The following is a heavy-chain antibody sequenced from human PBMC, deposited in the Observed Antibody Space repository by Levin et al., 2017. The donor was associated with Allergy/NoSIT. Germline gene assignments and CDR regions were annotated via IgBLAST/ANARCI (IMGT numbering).Heavy chain of an antibody. V-gene: IGHV4-4*02. CDR1: GASITSHTW. J-gene: IGHJ4*02. Sequence: SQTLSLTCAVSGASITSHTWWTWVRQPPGKGLEWVGEIYHAGTTNYNPSLKSRVTISVDKSKNHFSLQLSSVTAADTAVYFCASPVGTPMHPPNWGQGTLVTVSS. CDR2: IYHAGTT. D-gene: IGHD1/OR15-1a*01. CDR3: ASPVGTPMHPPN.